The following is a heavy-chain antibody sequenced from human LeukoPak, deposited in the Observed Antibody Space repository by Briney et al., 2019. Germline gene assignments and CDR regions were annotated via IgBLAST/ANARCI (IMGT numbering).Heavy chain of an antibody. CDR1: GGSISSSSYY. V-gene: IGHV4-39*01. CDR3: ATRPLYEYGWYFDY. Sequence: SETLSLTCTVSGGSISSSSYYWGWIRQPPGKGLEWIGSIYYSGSTYYNPSLKSRVTISVDTSKNQFSLKLSSVTAADTAVYYCATRPLYEYGWYFDYWGRGTLVTVSS. J-gene: IGHJ4*02. CDR2: IYYSGST. D-gene: IGHD2-8*02.